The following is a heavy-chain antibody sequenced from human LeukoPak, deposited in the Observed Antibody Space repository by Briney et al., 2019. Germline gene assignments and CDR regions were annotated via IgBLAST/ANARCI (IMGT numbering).Heavy chain of an antibody. CDR1: GFTFTSYS. V-gene: IGHV3-21*01. Sequence: GGSLRLSCAASGFTFTSYSMNWVRQTPGQGLEWVSSISSSSSYIFYADSVKGRFTMSRANAKKSLFLQMNSLRAEDTAVYYCARDYGDYEPGRHHYYYYYMDVWGKGTTVTVSS. CDR2: ISSSSSYI. J-gene: IGHJ6*03. CDR3: ARDYGDYEPGRHHYYYYYMDV. D-gene: IGHD4-17*01.